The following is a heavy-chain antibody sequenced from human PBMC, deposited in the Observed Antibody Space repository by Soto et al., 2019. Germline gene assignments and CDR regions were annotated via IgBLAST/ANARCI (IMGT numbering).Heavy chain of an antibody. CDR3: ARDLGGQIVDY. D-gene: IGHD1-26*01. V-gene: IGHV1-18*01. J-gene: IGHJ4*02. CDR1: GYTFSNFG. Sequence: ASVKVSCKASGYTFSNFGISWVRQAPGEGLEWMGWISPNSEKTKIAQKLQGRVTMTTDTSTSTAYMELRSLRSDDTAVYYCARDLGGQIVDYWGQGTLVTVSS. CDR2: ISPNSEKT.